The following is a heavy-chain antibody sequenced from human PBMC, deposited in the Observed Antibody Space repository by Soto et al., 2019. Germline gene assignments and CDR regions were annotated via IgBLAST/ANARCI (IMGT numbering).Heavy chain of an antibody. CDR1: GGSISSSSYY. CDR3: ARHTPSSGWSAFDY. Sequence: LTCTVSGGSISSSSYYWGWIRQPPGKGLEWIGSIYYSGSTYYNPSLKSRVTISVDTSKNQFSLKLSSVTAADTAVYYCARHTPSSGWSAFDYWGQGTLVTVSS. CDR2: IYYSGST. D-gene: IGHD6-19*01. V-gene: IGHV4-39*01. J-gene: IGHJ4*02.